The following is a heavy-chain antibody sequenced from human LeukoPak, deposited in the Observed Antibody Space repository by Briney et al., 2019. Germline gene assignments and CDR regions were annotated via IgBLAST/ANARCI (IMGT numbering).Heavy chain of an antibody. CDR3: ARDPYDGNYFFDY. D-gene: IGHD3-3*01. V-gene: IGHV1-2*02. CDR2: FNANSGAT. J-gene: IGHJ4*02. CDR1: GYTFTNYH. Sequence: ASVKVSCKTSGYTFTNYHVHSVRQAPGSGREWMGWFNANSGATKYAQKFQGRVTMTRDTSIGTDFMELTSLISDDTAIYYCARDPYDGNYFFDYWGQGTLVTVAS.